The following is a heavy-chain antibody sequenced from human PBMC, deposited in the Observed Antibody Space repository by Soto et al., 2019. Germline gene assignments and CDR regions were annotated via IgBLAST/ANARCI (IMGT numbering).Heavy chain of an antibody. D-gene: IGHD3-16*02. CDR1: GHSFNMYW. Sequence: GESLKISCKGSGHSFNMYWIAWVRQMPGQGLECMGIIYPGDSDTTYSSSFQGQATISADKTVSTVYLQLSTLKASDTAMYYCARQQRYMAPINNDAFDIWGQGTMVTVSS. V-gene: IGHV5-51*01. CDR2: IYPGDSDT. CDR3: ARQQRYMAPINNDAFDI. J-gene: IGHJ3*02.